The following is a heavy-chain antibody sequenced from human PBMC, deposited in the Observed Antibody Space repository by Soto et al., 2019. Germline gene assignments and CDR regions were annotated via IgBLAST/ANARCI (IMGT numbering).Heavy chain of an antibody. CDR3: ARPQATTVTTSGSAFDI. Sequence: SETLSLTCTVSGVSISSSSYYWGWIRQPPGKGLEWIGSIYYSGSTYYNPSLKSRVTISVDTSKNQFSLKLSSVTAADTAVYYCARPQATTVTTSGSAFDIWGQGTMVTVSS. CDR2: IYYSGST. CDR1: GVSISSSSYY. J-gene: IGHJ3*02. D-gene: IGHD4-17*01. V-gene: IGHV4-39*01.